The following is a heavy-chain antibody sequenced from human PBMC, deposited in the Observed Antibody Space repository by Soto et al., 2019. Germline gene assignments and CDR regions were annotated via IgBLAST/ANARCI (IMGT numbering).Heavy chain of an antibody. Sequence: GGSLRLSCAASGFTFSNYLMYWVRQAPGKGLVWVSRINYDGSSTSYADPAKGRFTISRDNAKNTLYLQMNSLRAEDTAVYYCARDYGFDYWGQGTLVTVSS. CDR1: GFTFSNYL. J-gene: IGHJ4*02. D-gene: IGHD4-17*01. CDR3: ARDYGFDY. CDR2: INYDGSST. V-gene: IGHV3-74*01.